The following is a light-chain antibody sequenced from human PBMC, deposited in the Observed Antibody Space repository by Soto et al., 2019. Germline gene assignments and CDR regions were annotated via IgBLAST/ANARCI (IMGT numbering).Light chain of an antibody. CDR2: DAS. J-gene: IGKJ1*01. CDR3: QQYVNSLQSPQT. CDR1: QNIRSS. V-gene: IGKV3-15*01. Sequence: EVVMTQSPASLSASPGERVTLSCRASQNIRSSLAWYQQRPGQAPRLLIYDASTRATGIPPRFSGGGSGTEFTVTISSLQSEDFAVYYCQQYVNSLQSPQTFGQGTKVEIK.